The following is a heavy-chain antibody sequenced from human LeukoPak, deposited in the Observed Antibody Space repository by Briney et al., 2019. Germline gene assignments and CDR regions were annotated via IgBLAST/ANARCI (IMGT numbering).Heavy chain of an antibody. J-gene: IGHJ4*02. CDR1: GGSISSGDYY. Sequence: PSETLSLTCTVSGGSISSGDYYWSWIRQPPGKGLEWIGYIYYSGRTYYNPSLKSRVTISVDTSKNQFSLKLSSVTAADTAVYYCAVEGSGSYEFDYWGQGTLVTVS. D-gene: IGHD3-10*01. CDR3: AVEGSGSYEFDY. CDR2: IYYSGRT. V-gene: IGHV4-30-4*08.